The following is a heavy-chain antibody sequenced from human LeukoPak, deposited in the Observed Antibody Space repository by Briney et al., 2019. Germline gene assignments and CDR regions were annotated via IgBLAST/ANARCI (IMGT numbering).Heavy chain of an antibody. CDR3: ARGSNYHPGSESHYIHYYYYLDV. CDR2: IYHTGST. Sequence: PSETLSLTCEVSGGSFIGYYWSWIRQPPGKGLEWIGEIYHTGSTNYNPSLKGRVTISVDTSKNQFSLKLNSVTAADTAVYYCARGSNYHPGSESHYIHYYYYLDVWGKGTTVTVSS. D-gene: IGHD3-10*01. J-gene: IGHJ6*03. V-gene: IGHV4-34*01. CDR1: GGSFIGYY.